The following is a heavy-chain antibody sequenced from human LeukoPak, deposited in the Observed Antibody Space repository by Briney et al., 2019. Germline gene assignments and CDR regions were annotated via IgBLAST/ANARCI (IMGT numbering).Heavy chain of an antibody. CDR1: GFTFSNCV. CDR3: ARSSGYFVSDYMDV. V-gene: IGHV3-23*01. Sequence: GGSLRLSCAASGFTFSNCVMSWVRQAPGRGLEWVSSISGSGASTKYADFVKGRFTISRDNSKNTLYLQMNSLRAEDTAVYYCARSSGYFVSDYMDVWDKGTTVTVSS. J-gene: IGHJ6*03. D-gene: IGHD3-22*01. CDR2: ISGSGAST.